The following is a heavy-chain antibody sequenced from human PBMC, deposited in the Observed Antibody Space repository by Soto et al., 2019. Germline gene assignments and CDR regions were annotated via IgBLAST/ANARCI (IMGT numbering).Heavy chain of an antibody. J-gene: IGHJ3*02. CDR2: IYYSGST. Sequence: PSETLSLTCTVSGGSVSSGSCYWSWIRQPPGKGLEWIGYIYYSGSTNYNPSLKSRVTISVDTSKNQFSLKLSSVTAADTAVYYCAKTNIARAFDIWGQGTMVTVSS. V-gene: IGHV4-61*01. D-gene: IGHD6-6*01. CDR3: AKTNIARAFDI. CDR1: GGSVSSGSCY.